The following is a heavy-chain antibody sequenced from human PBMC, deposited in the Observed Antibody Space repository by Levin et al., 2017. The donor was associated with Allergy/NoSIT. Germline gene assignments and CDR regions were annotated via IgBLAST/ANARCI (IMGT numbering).Heavy chain of an antibody. J-gene: IGHJ3*02. CDR1: GGSISSYY. V-gene: IGHV4-59*01. D-gene: IGHD2-2*01. CDR2: IYYSGST. CDR3: ARGGYCSSTSCSDDAFDI. Sequence: PSETLSLTCTVSGGSISSYYWSWIRQPPGKGLEWIGYIYYSGSTNYNPSLKSRVTISVDTSKNQFSLKLSSVTAADTAVYYCARGGYCSSTSCSDDAFDIWGQGTMVTVSS.